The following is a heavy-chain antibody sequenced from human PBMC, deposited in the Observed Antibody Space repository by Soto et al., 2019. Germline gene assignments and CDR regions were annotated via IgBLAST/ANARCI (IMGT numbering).Heavy chain of an antibody. CDR2: IFHDGNDE. Sequence: QVQLVESGGGVVQPGRSLRLSCAGSGFTFSSYAMHWVRQAPGKGLEWVAVIFHDGNDEHYADSVKGRLTVSRDNSKNALNLQLNSLKPEDTAVYYCVTAYTYGPDAFDIWGQGTMVTVPT. J-gene: IGHJ3*02. CDR1: GFTFSSYA. CDR3: VTAYTYGPDAFDI. V-gene: IGHV3-30-3*01. D-gene: IGHD4-17*01.